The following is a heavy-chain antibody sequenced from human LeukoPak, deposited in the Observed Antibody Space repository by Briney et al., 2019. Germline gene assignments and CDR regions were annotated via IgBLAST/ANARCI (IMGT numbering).Heavy chain of an antibody. Sequence: ASVKVSCKASGYTFTGYYMHWVRQAPGQGLEWMGWINPNSGGTNYAQKFQGRVTMTRDTSISTAYMELSRLRSDDTAVYYCARDRGYSSSTSCYIFFWFDPWGQGTLVTVSS. D-gene: IGHD2-2*02. J-gene: IGHJ5*02. V-gene: IGHV1-2*02. CDR3: ARDRGYSSSTSCYIFFWFDP. CDR2: INPNSGGT. CDR1: GYTFTGYY.